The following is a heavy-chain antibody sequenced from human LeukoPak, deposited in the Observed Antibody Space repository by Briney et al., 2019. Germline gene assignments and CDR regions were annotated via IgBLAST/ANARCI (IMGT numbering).Heavy chain of an antibody. V-gene: IGHV1-2*02. CDR2: INPNSGGT. CDR1: GYTFTGYY. D-gene: IGHD3-22*01. CDR3: ARGGSGYEKYTSYYYYGMDV. Sequence: VASVKVSCKASGYTFTGYYMHWVRQAPGQGLEWMGWINPNSGGTNYAQKFQGRVTMTRDTSISTAYMELSRLRSDDTAVYYCARGGSGYEKYTSYYYYGMDVWGQGTTVTVSS. J-gene: IGHJ6*02.